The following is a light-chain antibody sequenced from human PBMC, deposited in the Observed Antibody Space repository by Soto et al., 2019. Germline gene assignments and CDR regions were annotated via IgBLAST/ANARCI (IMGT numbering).Light chain of an antibody. CDR3: QQYGGSPRT. J-gene: IGKJ1*01. Sequence: EIVLTQSPDTLSLSPGERATLSCRASQSVTSNYLAWYQQKPGQAPRLLIYGASSRATGIPDRFSGSGSRTDFTLTISRLETEDFAVYYCQQYGGSPRTFGQGTKVEIK. CDR1: QSVTSNY. CDR2: GAS. V-gene: IGKV3-20*01.